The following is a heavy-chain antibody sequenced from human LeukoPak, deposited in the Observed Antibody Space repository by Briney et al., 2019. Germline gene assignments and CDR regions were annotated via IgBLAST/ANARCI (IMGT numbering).Heavy chain of an antibody. CDR2: IYYSGRT. CDR3: ARRRYYDGSGYLE. Sequence: SETLSLTCSLSGDSISRSDSYWDWIRQAPGKGLEWIGTIYYSGRTYYNPTLKSRVTMSVDRSNNQFSLNLRSVTAADTAVYYCARRRYYDGSGYLEWGQGTLLSVSS. V-gene: IGHV4-39*01. J-gene: IGHJ1*01. CDR1: GDSISRSDSY. D-gene: IGHD3-22*01.